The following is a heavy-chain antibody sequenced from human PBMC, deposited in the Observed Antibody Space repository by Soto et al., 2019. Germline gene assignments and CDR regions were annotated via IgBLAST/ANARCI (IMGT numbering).Heavy chain of an antibody. CDR1: GGSFSGYY. V-gene: IGHV4-34*01. Sequence: SETLSLTXAVYGGSFSGYYWSWIRQPPGRGMEWIGEINHSGSTNYNPSLKRRVTISVDTSKNQFSLKLSSVTAADTAVYYCARGRGPRGRTIFGVVMESSNYYYYGMDVWGQGTTVTAP. J-gene: IGHJ6*02. CDR3: ARGRGPRGRTIFGVVMESSNYYYYGMDV. D-gene: IGHD3-3*01. CDR2: INHSGST.